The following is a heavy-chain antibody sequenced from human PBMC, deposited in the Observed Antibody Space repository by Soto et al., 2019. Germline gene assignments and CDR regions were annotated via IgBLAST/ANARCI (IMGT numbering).Heavy chain of an antibody. CDR3: ARVGYYDFWSGYYSLYYYYMDV. D-gene: IGHD3-3*01. Sequence: PGGSLRLSCAASGFTFSSYWMSWVRQAPGKGLEWVANIKQDGSEKYYVDSVKGRFTISRDNAKNSLYLQMNSLRAEDTAVYYCARVGYYDFWSGYYSLYYYYMDVWGKGTTVTVSS. CDR2: IKQDGSEK. V-gene: IGHV3-7*01. CDR1: GFTFSSYW. J-gene: IGHJ6*03.